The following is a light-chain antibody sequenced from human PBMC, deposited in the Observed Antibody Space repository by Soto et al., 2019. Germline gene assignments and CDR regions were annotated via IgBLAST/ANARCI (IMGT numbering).Light chain of an antibody. CDR3: QQYNNWPKP. CDR1: QSVSSN. V-gene: IGKV3-15*01. CDR2: GAS. J-gene: IGKJ1*01. Sequence: EIVMTQSPATLSVSPVERATLSCMASQSVSSNLAWYQQKPGQAPRLLIYGASTRATGIPARFSGSGSGTEFTLTISSLQSEDFAVYYCQQYNNWPKPFGQGTKVDIK.